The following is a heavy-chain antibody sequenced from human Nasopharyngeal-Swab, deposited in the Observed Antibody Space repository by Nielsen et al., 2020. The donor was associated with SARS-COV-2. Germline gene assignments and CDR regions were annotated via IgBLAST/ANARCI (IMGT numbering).Heavy chain of an antibody. V-gene: IGHV4-31*03. J-gene: IGHJ3*02. CDR1: GGFIRRAGYF. CDR3: AREVIAEPDSDGFDI. Sequence: SETLSLTCTVSGGFIRRAGYFWSWVRQHPGKGLEWIGYIHYTGDVYYNPSLETRATISVETSENQFSLDLSSVTAADTAVYYCAREVIAEPDSDGFDIWSQGTMVTVSS. CDR2: IHYTGDV. D-gene: IGHD1-14*01.